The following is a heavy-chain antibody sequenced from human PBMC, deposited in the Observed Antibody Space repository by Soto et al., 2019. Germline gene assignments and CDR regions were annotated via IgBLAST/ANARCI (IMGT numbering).Heavy chain of an antibody. CDR1: GFTFSSYA. Sequence: EVQLLESGGGLVQPGGSLRLSCAASGFTFSSYAMSWVRQAPGKGLEWVSAISGSGGSTYYADSVKGRFTISSDNSKNPLYLQMNSLRAEDTSVYYCAKHIQTADIVVVAVAGYYGMDVWGQGTTVTVS. CDR2: ISGSGGST. D-gene: IGHD2-15*01. CDR3: AKHIQTADIVVVAVAGYYGMDV. V-gene: IGHV3-23*01. J-gene: IGHJ6*02.